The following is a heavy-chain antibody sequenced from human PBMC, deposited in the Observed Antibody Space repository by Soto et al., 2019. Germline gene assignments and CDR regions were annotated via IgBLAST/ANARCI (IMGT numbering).Heavy chain of an antibody. CDR3: ARDEQWLDYYYYGMDV. Sequence: VKVSCKASGGTFSSYAISWVRQAPGQGLEWMGGIIPIFGTANYAQKFQGRVTITADKSTSTAYMELSSLRSEDTAVYYCARDEQWLDYYYYGMDVWGQGTTVTVSS. D-gene: IGHD6-19*01. CDR1: GGTFSSYA. CDR2: IIPIFGTA. J-gene: IGHJ6*02. V-gene: IGHV1-69*06.